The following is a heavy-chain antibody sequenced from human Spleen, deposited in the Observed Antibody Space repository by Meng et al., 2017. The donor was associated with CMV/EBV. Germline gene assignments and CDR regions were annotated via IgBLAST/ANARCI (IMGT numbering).Heavy chain of an antibody. V-gene: IGHV4-39*01. CDR2: IYYSGST. J-gene: IGHJ6*02. D-gene: IGHD3-3*01. Sequence: GSLRLSCTVSGGSISSSSYYWGWIRQPPGKGLEWIGSIYYSGSTYYNPSLKSRVTIAVDTSKNQFSLKLSSVTATDKAVYYCARQGAYYDFWSGYSLYGMDVWGQGTTVTVSS. CDR1: GGSISSSSYY. CDR3: ARQGAYYDFWSGYSLYGMDV.